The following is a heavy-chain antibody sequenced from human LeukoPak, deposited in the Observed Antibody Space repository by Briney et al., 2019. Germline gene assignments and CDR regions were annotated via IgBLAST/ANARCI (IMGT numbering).Heavy chain of an antibody. V-gene: IGHV1-18*01. CDR3: ATTMVRGADDAFDI. CDR2: ISAYNGNT. CDR1: GYTFTSYG. D-gene: IGHD3-10*01. Sequence: ASVKVSCKASGYTFTSYGISWVRQAPGQGRQGMGWISAYNGNTNYAQKLQGRVTMTTDTSTSTAYMELRSLRSDDTAVYYCATTMVRGADDAFDIWGQGTMVTVSS. J-gene: IGHJ3*02.